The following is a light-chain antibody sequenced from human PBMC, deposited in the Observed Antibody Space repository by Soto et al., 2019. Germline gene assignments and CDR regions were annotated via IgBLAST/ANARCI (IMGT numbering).Light chain of an antibody. CDR3: QQYRSWPRT. CDR2: GAS. Sequence: EIVLTQSPGTLSLSPGERATLSCRASQSVSSSYLAWYQQKPGQAPRLLIFGASSRATDMPGRFSGRGAGAELTLTISSLQSEDFAVYYCQQYRSWPRTFGQGNKGDIK. CDR1: QSVSSSY. J-gene: IGKJ1*01. V-gene: IGKV3-20*01.